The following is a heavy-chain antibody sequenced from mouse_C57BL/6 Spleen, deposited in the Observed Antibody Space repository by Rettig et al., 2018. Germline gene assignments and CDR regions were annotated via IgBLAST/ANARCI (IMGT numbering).Heavy chain of an antibody. CDR1: GYSVTSGYS. CDR2: TSYDGSN. CDR3: ARDPSYYYGSSYWYFDV. Sequence: DVQLQVSSPGLLQPSQSLSLPCSVTGYSVTSGYSWNWLRQFPGNTLDWMGYTSYDGSNNYNPSLKNRISITRDTSKNQFFLKLNSVTTEDTATECCARDPSYYYGSSYWYFDVWGTVTTVTVSS. J-gene: IGHJ1*03. V-gene: IGHV3-6*01. D-gene: IGHD1-1*01.